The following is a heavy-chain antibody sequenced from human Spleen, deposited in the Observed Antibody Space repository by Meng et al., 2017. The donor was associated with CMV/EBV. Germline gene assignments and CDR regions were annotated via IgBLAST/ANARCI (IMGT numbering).Heavy chain of an antibody. CDR3: ARYSPLSGAIDV. J-gene: IGHJ6*02. V-gene: IGHV4-61*01. Sequence: SETLSLTCTVSGGSDSRSSYYWSWIRQLPGKGLEWIGYSYYSGGTNYSPSLKSRLTISIDTSKNQFSLRLSSVTAADTAVYYCARYSPLSGAIDVWGQGTTVTVSS. CDR2: SYYSGGT. CDR1: GGSDSRSSYY. D-gene: IGHD2-21*01.